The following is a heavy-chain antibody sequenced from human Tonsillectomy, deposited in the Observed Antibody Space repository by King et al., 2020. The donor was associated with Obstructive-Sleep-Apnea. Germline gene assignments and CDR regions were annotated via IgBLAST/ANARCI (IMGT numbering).Heavy chain of an antibody. CDR1: GFTFSDYA. D-gene: IGHD1-26*01. J-gene: IGHJ4*02. Sequence: VQLVESGGGVVQPGGSLRLSCAASGFTFSDYAVHWVRQAPGKGLEWVAVISYHGSEKYYADSVQGRFIISRDTSMDTLYLQMNSLRPDDTAVYYCARDRSAIVGTNYFGSWGRGTLVTVSS. V-gene: IGHV3-30*04. CDR3: ARDRSAIVGTNYFGS. CDR2: ISYHGSEK.